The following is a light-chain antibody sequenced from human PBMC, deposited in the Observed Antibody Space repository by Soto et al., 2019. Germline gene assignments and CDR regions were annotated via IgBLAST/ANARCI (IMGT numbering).Light chain of an antibody. CDR3: MQGKHWHSYT. V-gene: IGKV2-30*01. CDR2: KVC. CDR1: HSLVYSDGIAY. Sequence: DVVMTQSPLSLPVTLGQPASISCRSSHSLVYSDGIAYLNWSQQRPGQSPSRIIYKVCYRDSGVTDRFSGSGSGSDSTLRISSVEAEDVGVYYCMQGKHWHSYTFGQGTKLEIK. J-gene: IGKJ2*01.